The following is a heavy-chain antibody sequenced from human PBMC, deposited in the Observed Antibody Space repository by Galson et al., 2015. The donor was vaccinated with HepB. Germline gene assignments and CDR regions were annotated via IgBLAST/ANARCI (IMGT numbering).Heavy chain of an antibody. CDR1: GFTFSTYW. J-gene: IGHJ5*02. V-gene: IGHV3-74*03. Sequence: SLRLSCAVSGFTFSTYWMHWVRQTPGKRPVWVSRINGDGTRTTYADSVMGRFTISRDNARNTLYLHMNGLSAEDTAVYYCVREPHILRYFEAWGQGTLVTVSS. D-gene: IGHD3-9*01. CDR2: INGDGTRT. CDR3: VREPHILRYFEA.